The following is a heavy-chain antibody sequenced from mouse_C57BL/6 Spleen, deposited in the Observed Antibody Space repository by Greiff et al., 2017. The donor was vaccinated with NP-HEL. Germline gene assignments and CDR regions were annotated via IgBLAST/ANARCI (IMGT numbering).Heavy chain of an antibody. CDR2: IYPGDGDT. V-gene: IGHV1-82*01. CDR1: GYAFSSSW. D-gene: IGHD2-3*01. J-gene: IGHJ2*01. CDR3: ARGGGYYVFDY. Sequence: VQLQQSGPELVKPGASVKISCKASGYAFSSSWMNWVKQRPGKGLEWIGRIYPGDGDTNYNGKFKGKATLTADKSSSTSYMQLSSLTSEDSAFDFCARGGGYYVFDYWGQGTTLTVSS.